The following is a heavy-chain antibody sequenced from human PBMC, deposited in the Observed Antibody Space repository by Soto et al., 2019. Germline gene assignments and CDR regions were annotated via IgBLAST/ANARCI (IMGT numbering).Heavy chain of an antibody. CDR2: ISSSGSTI. J-gene: IGHJ3*02. Sequence: GGSLRLSCAASGFTFSSYEMNWVRQAPGKGLEWVSYISSSGSTIYYADSVKGRFTISRDNAKNSLYLQMNNLRAEDKAVYYCARDQSVASPFDIWGQGTMVTVSS. D-gene: IGHD5-12*01. V-gene: IGHV3-48*03. CDR1: GFTFSSYE. CDR3: ARDQSVASPFDI.